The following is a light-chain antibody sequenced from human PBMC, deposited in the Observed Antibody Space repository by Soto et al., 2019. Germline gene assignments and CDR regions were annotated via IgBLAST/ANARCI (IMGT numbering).Light chain of an antibody. CDR2: DAS. CDR1: QSVSSY. V-gene: IGKV3-11*01. J-gene: IGKJ2*01. CDR3: QERSNWPGT. Sequence: EIVLTQSPATLSLSPGERATLSCRASQSVSSYLAWYQQKPGQAPRLLIYDASNRATGIPARFAGSESGTDFTLTISSLEPEDFAVYYGQERSNWPGTCGQGTKLEIK.